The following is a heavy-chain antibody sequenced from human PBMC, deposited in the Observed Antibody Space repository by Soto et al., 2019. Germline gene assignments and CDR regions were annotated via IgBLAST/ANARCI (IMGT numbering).Heavy chain of an antibody. V-gene: IGHV3-30*03. Sequence: PGGSLRLSCAASGFTFSSYGMHWVRQAPGKGLEWVAVISYDGSNKYYADSVKGRLTISRDNSKNTLYLQMNSLRAEDTAVYYCASYCSSTSCYTYSYYGMDVWGQGPTVTVSS. J-gene: IGHJ6*02. D-gene: IGHD2-2*01. CDR1: GFTFSSYG. CDR3: ASYCSSTSCYTYSYYGMDV. CDR2: ISYDGSNK.